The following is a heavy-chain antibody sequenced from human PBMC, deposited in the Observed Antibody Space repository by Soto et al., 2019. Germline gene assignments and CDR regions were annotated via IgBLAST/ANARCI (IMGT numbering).Heavy chain of an antibody. Sequence: GGSLRLSCAASGFTFSSYAMHWVRQAPGKGLEWVAVISYDGSNKYYADSVRGRFTISRDNSKNTLYLQMNSLRAEDTAVYYCAKMLATYYYDSSGYYVWGQGTLVTVSS. J-gene: IGHJ4*02. CDR2: ISYDGSNK. CDR3: AKMLATYYYDSSGYYV. CDR1: GFTFSSYA. V-gene: IGHV3-30-3*01. D-gene: IGHD3-22*01.